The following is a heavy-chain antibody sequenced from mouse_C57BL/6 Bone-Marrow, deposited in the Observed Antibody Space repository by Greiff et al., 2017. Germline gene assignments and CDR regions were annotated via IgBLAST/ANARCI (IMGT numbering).Heavy chain of an antibody. V-gene: IGHV1-15*01. Sequence: VQLQQSGAELVRPGASVTLSCTASGYTFTDYEMHWVKQTPVHGLEWIGAIDPETGGTAYNQKFKGKAILTADKSYSTAYMELRSLTSEDSAVYYCARFLFSTVGDFDYWGQGTTLTVSS. CDR2: IDPETGGT. CDR1: GYTFTDYE. CDR3: ARFLFSTVGDFDY. D-gene: IGHD2-1*01. J-gene: IGHJ2*01.